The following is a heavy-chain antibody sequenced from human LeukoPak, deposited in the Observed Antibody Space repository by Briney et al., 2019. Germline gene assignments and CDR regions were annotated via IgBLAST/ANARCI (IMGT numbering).Heavy chain of an antibody. Sequence: GGSLRLSCAASGFTVSSNYMSWVRQAPGKGLEWVSVIYSGGSTYYADSVKGRFTISRDNSKSTLYIQMNSLRAEDTAVYYCARVHGAVEAYYFDYWGQGTLVTVSS. J-gene: IGHJ4*02. D-gene: IGHD6-19*01. CDR3: ARVHGAVEAYYFDY. V-gene: IGHV3-53*01. CDR2: IYSGGST. CDR1: GFTVSSNY.